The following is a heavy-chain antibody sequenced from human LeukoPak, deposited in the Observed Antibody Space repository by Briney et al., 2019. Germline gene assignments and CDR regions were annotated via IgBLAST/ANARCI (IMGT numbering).Heavy chain of an antibody. J-gene: IGHJ3*02. CDR2: IYTSGST. CDR1: GGSISSYY. D-gene: IGHD3-10*01. V-gene: IGHV4-4*07. CDR3: ARGGPMVRSNAFDI. Sequence: SETLSLTCTVSGGSISSYYWSWIRQPAGKGLEWIGRIYTSGSTNYNPSLKSRVTMSVDTSKNQFSLKLSSVTAADTAVYYCARGGPMVRSNAFDIWGQGTMVTVSS.